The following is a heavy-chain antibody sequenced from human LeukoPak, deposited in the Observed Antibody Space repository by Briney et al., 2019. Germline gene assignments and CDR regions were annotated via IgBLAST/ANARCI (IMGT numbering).Heavy chain of an antibody. CDR1: GGTFSSYA. CDR2: IIPIFGTA. D-gene: IGHD5-18*01. CDR3: ARHPDGYGHFDY. Sequence: GASVKVSCKASGGTFSSYAISWVRQAPRQGLEWMGGIIPIFGTANYAQKFQGRVTITADESTSTAYMELSSLRSEDTAVYYCARHPDGYGHFDYWGQGTLVTVSS. V-gene: IGHV1-69*01. J-gene: IGHJ4*02.